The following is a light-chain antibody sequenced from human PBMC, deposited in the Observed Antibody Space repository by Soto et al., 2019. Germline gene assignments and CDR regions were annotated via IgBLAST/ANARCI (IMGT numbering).Light chain of an antibody. CDR1: QSVSTRY. J-gene: IGKJ2*01. CDR2: GAS. V-gene: IGKV3-20*01. CDR3: HQFGRSPPAFT. Sequence: ESMLTQSPGTLSLSPGERATLSCRARQSVSTRYLALYQQKPGQAPRLLIYGASIRATGIPDRFSGSGSGTDFTLTISSLEPEDFAVCYCHQFGRSPPAFTFGQGTKLEI.